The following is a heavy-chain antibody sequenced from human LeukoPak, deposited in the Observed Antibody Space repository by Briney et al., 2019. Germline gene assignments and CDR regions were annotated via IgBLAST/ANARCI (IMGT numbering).Heavy chain of an antibody. CDR2: IYHSGST. Sequence: SETLSLTCTVSGGSISSYYWGWIRQPPGKGLEWIGSIYHSGSTYYNPSLKSRVTISVDTSKNQFSLKLSSVTAADTAVYYCARYCSGGSCSPSFDYWGQGTLVTVSS. CDR1: GGSISSYY. D-gene: IGHD2-15*01. J-gene: IGHJ4*02. V-gene: IGHV4-38-2*02. CDR3: ARYCSGGSCSPSFDY.